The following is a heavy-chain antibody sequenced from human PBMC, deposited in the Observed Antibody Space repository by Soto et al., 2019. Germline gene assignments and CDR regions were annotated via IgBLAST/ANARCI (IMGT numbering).Heavy chain of an antibody. D-gene: IGHD3-16*01. J-gene: IGHJ4*02. V-gene: IGHV1-69*01. CDR1: GGNFSSYA. Sequence: VQLVQSGAEVKTPGSSVQVSCKASGGNFSSYAISWVRQAPGQGLEWMSGIITIFGTANYAQKFQVRVTIAADESTSTAYMELSSLRSEDMAVYYCAGERGGYWGQGTLVTVSS. CDR3: AGERGGY. CDR2: IITIFGTA.